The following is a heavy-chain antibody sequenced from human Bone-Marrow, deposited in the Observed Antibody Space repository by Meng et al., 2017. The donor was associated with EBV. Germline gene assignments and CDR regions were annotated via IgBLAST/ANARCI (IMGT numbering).Heavy chain of an antibody. V-gene: IGHV3-11*01. CDR2: IDTSGYTI. CDR3: ARAKAAAAGTLIDY. J-gene: IGHJ4*02. D-gene: IGHD6-13*01. CDR1: GFSFSDHY. Sequence: VQVVGSGGGVVRPGGSLRLSCAASGFSFSDHYMTWIRQAPGKGPEWISYIDTSGYTIYYADSVKGRFTNSRDNAKKSLYLQMNSLRAEDTAVYYCARAKAAAAGTLIDYWGQGTLVTVSS.